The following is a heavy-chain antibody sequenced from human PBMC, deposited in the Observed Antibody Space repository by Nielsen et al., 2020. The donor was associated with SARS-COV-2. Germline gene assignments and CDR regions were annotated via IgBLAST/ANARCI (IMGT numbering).Heavy chain of an antibody. D-gene: IGHD2-15*01. J-gene: IGHJ5*02. CDR2: INPNSGGT. CDR1: GYTFTGYY. V-gene: IGHV1-2*02. Sequence: ASVKVSCKASGYTFTGYYMHWVRQAPGQGLEWMGWINPNSGGTNYAQKFQGRVTMTRDTSISTAYMELSRLRSDDTAVYYCATVVVVAATPFDPWGQGTLVTVSS. CDR3: ATVVVVAATPFDP.